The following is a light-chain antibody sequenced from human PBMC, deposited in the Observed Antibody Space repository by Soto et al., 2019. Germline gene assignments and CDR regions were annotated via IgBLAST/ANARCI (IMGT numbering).Light chain of an antibody. Sequence: QSALTQPASVSGSPGQSITISCTGTSSDVGGYNYVSWYQQHPGKAPKLMIYDVSNRPSGVSNRFSGSKSGNTASLTISGLQAEDEADYYCSSYTSSSTLGGVLGGGTKLTVL. V-gene: IGLV2-14*01. CDR1: SSDVGGYNY. CDR2: DVS. CDR3: SSYTSSSTLGGV. J-gene: IGLJ2*01.